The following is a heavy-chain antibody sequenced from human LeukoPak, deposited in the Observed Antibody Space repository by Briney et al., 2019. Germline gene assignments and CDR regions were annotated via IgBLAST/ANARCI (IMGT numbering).Heavy chain of an antibody. J-gene: IGHJ4*02. CDR3: ARSRYYDSSGYPPLDY. CDR2: IYYSGST. V-gene: IGHV4-31*03. D-gene: IGHD3-22*01. Sequence: PSETLSLTCTVSGGSISSGGYYWSWIRQHPGTGLEWIGYIYYSGSTYYNPSLKSRVTISVDTSKNQFSLKLSSVTAADTAVYYCARSRYYDSSGYPPLDYWGQGTLVTVSS. CDR1: GGSISSGGYY.